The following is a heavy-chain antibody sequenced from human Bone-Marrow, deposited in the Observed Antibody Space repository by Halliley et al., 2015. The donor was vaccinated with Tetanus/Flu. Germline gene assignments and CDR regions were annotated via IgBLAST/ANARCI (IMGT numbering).Heavy chain of an antibody. CDR1: GASISSGNW. V-gene: IGHV4-4*02. CDR3: ARGGSGSFYKIGGFDY. D-gene: IGHD3-10*01. Sequence: GLVKPSGTLSLTCAVSGASISSGNWWSWVRQPPGKGLEWIGEIYHSGSTNYNPSLKSRVTISVDKPKNQFSLKLSSVTAADTAVYFCARGGSGSFYKIGGFDYWGQGTLVTVSS. J-gene: IGHJ4*02. CDR2: IYHSGST.